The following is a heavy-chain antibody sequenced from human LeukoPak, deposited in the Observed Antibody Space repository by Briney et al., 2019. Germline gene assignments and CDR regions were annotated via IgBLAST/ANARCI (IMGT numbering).Heavy chain of an antibody. CDR1: GGSITQTNY. J-gene: IGHJ4*02. V-gene: IGHV4-4*02. Sequence: SETLSLTCDVSGGSITQTNYWIWVRQPPGKGLEWIGEVNLQGGTNYNPSLLRRVAISVDTSGSHVSLQMTSVTAADTAVYYCAREGGSYRPLDYSGQGTLVTVSS. D-gene: IGHD3-16*02. CDR3: AREGGSYRPLDY. CDR2: VNLQGGT.